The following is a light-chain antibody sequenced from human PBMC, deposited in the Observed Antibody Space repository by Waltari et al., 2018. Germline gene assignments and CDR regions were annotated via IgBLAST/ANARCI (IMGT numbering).Light chain of an antibody. Sequence: QLVLTQSPSDSASLGASVKPTCTLRSGHRSKAIAWFQQQPEKGPLYLMKVNSDGSHSKGDEIPDRFSGSTSGAERYLTISSVQPEDEADYYCQTGGHGTWVFGGGTKLTVL. V-gene: IGLV4-69*01. J-gene: IGLJ3*02. CDR1: SGHRSKA. CDR2: VNSDGSH. CDR3: QTGGHGTWV.